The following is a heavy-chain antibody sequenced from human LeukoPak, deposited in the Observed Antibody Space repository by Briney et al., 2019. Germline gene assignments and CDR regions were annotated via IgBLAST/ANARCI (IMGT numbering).Heavy chain of an antibody. Sequence: GASVKVSCKASGYTFTGYYMHWVRQAPGQGPEWMGWINPNSGGTNYAQKFQGRVTMTRDTSISTAYMELSRLRSDDTAVYYCASVDSSGSDAFDIWGQGTMVTVSS. D-gene: IGHD3-22*01. J-gene: IGHJ3*02. V-gene: IGHV1-2*02. CDR3: ASVDSSGSDAFDI. CDR1: GYTFTGYY. CDR2: INPNSGGT.